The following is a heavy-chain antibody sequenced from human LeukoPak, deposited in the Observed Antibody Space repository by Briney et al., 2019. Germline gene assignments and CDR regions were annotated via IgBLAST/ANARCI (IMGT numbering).Heavy chain of an antibody. D-gene: IGHD6-13*01. CDR1: GFTFSSYA. CDR2: ISYDGSNK. Sequence: GRSLRLSCAASGFTFSSYAMHWVRQAPGKGLEWVAVISYDGSNKYYADSVKGRFTISRDNSKNTLYLQMNSLRAEDTAVYYCAREGIAAAVADAFDIWGQGTMVTVSS. CDR3: AREGIAAAVADAFDI. J-gene: IGHJ3*02. V-gene: IGHV3-30-3*01.